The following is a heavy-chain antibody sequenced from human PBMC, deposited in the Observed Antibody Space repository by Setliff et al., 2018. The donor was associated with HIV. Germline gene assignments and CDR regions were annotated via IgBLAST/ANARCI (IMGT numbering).Heavy chain of an antibody. V-gene: IGHV4-38-2*02. CDR3: AKHDFGEGSCFDP. J-gene: IGHJ5*02. CDR1: GQFISDGYY. Sequence: SETLSLTCTVSGQFISDGYYWGWIRQPPGKGLEWIGSVYHSGKTYYNPSLKSRVTMSADTSKNQISLLMRSMTAADTAVYYCAKHDFGEGSCFDPWGQGSLVTVSS. CDR2: VYHSGKT. D-gene: IGHD3-16*01.